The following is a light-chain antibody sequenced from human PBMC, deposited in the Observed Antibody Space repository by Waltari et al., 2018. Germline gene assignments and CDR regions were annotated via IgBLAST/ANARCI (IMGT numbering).Light chain of an antibody. CDR1: QSLVYSDANTY. CDR3: MQGTHWPPMYS. J-gene: IGKJ2*03. CDR2: KVS. Sequence: DVVMTQSPLSLPVTLGQPASISCKSSQSLVYSDANTYLNLLHHRPGQSPRRLIYKVSDRDSGVPDRFSGSGSGTNFTLKISRVEAEDVGTYYCMQGTHWPPMYSFGQGTKLEIK. V-gene: IGKV2-30*01.